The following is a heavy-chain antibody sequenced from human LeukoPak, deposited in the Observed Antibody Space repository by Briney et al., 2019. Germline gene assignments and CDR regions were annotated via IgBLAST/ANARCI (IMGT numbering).Heavy chain of an antibody. V-gene: IGHV4-34*01. D-gene: IGHD3-10*01. CDR2: INHSGST. Sequence: SETLSLTCAVYGGSFSGYYWSWIRQPPGKGLEWIGEINHSGSTNYNPSLKSRVTISVDTSKNQFSLKLSSVTAADTAVYYCARSPMAMIFDYWGQGTLVTVSS. CDR1: GGSFSGYY. CDR3: ARSPMAMIFDY. J-gene: IGHJ4*02.